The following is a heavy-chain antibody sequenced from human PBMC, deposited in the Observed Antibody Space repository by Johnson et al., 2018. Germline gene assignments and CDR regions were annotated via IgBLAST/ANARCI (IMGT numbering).Heavy chain of an antibody. Sequence: VRLVQSGGGLVKPGGSLRLSCAASGFTVSSYSMNWVRQAPGKGLEWVSSISSSSSYIHYADSVQGRVTISSDNAKNSLYLQMNSLRVEDTAVYYYARSQSAYYGDYVGAEYFQHWGEGTLVTVSS. J-gene: IGHJ1*01. CDR3: ARSQSAYYGDYVGAEYFQH. V-gene: IGHV3-21*01. D-gene: IGHD4-17*01. CDR2: ISSSSSYI. CDR1: GFTVSSYS.